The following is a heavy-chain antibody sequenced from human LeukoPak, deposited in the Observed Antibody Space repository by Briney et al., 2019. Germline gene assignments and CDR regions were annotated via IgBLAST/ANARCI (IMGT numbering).Heavy chain of an antibody. D-gene: IGHD3-9*01. CDR1: GYSISSGYY. CDR2: IYHSGST. J-gene: IGHJ6*03. V-gene: IGHV4-38-2*01. Sequence: PSETLSLTCAVSGYSISSGYYWGWIRQPPGKGLEWIGSIYHSGSTYYNPSLKSRVAISVDTSKNQFSLKLSSVTAADTAVYYCALALTGSAGYTDVWGKGTTVTVSS. CDR3: ALALTGSAGYTDV.